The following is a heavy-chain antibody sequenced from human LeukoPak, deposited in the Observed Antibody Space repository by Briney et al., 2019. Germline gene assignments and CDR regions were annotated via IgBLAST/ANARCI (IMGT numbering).Heavy chain of an antibody. D-gene: IGHD3-10*01. Sequence: ASVKVSCKASGYTFTSYGISWVRQAPGQGLEWMGWISAYNGNTNYAQKLQGRVTMTTDTSTSTACMELRSLRSDDTAVYYCARGRTRKPTENYYGSGSLYWGQGTLVTVSS. CDR3: ARGRTRKPTENYYGSGSLY. CDR2: ISAYNGNT. V-gene: IGHV1-18*01. J-gene: IGHJ4*02. CDR1: GYTFTSYG.